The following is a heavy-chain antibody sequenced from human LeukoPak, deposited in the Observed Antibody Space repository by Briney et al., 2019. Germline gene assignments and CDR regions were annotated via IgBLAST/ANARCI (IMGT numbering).Heavy chain of an antibody. CDR2: IIPIFGTA. J-gene: IGHJ4*02. Sequence: SVKVSCKASGGTFSSYAISWVRQAPGQGLEWMGGIIPIFGTANYAQKFQGRVTITADESTSTAYMELSSLRSEDTAVYYCARETYYYDSSGYYRGPKDGSDFDYWGQGTLVTVSS. CDR1: GGTFSSYA. D-gene: IGHD3-22*01. CDR3: ARETYYYDSSGYYRGPKDGSDFDY. V-gene: IGHV1-69*13.